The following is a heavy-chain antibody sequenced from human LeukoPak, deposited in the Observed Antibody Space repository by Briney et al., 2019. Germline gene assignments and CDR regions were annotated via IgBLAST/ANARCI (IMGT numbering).Heavy chain of an antibody. J-gene: IGHJ4*02. CDR3: AKTYSFYFDY. Sequence: GGSLRLSCAASGFTFSSSGMSWVRQAPGKGLEWVSAISGSGGSTNHADSVKGRFTISRDNSKSMLYLQMNSLRAEDTAVYYCAKTYSFYFDYWGQGTLVTVSS. CDR2: ISGSGGST. D-gene: IGHD5-18*01. V-gene: IGHV3-23*01. CDR1: GFTFSSSG.